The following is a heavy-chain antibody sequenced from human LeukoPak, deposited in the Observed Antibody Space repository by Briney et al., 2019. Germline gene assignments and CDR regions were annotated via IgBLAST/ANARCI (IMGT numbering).Heavy chain of an antibody. V-gene: IGHV4-39*07. CDR1: GGSISSSSYY. Sequence: SETLSLTCTVSGGSISSSSYYWGWIRQPPGKGLEWIGSIYYSGSTYYNPSLKSRVTISVDTSKNQFSLKLSSVTAADTAVYYCAAGGIFGVASPFDYWGQGTLVTVSS. CDR3: AAGGIFGVASPFDY. J-gene: IGHJ4*02. D-gene: IGHD3-3*01. CDR2: IYYSGST.